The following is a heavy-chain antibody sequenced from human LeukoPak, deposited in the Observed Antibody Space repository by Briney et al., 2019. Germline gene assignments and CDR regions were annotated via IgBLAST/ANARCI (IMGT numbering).Heavy chain of an antibody. D-gene: IGHD3-10*01. V-gene: IGHV4-34*01. CDR1: GGSFSGYY. J-gene: IGHJ4*02. CDR2: INHSGST. CDR3: ARDLMYYYGSGSSGDY. Sequence: SETLSLTCAVYGGSFSGYYWSWIRQPPGKGLEWIWEINHSGSTNYNPSLKSRVTISVDTSKNQFSLKLSSVTAADTAVYYCARDLMYYYGSGSSGDYWGQGTLVTVSS.